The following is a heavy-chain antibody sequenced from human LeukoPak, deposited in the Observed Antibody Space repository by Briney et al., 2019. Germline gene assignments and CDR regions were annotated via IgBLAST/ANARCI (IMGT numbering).Heavy chain of an antibody. J-gene: IGHJ4*02. V-gene: IGHV3-53*01. Sequence: GGSLRLSCAASGFTVSSNYMSWVRQAPGKGLEWVSVIYSGGSTYYADSVKGRFTISRDNSKNTLYLQMNSLRAEDTAVYYCSRVPGYDDYGDFYYFDYWGQGTLVTVSS. CDR1: GFTVSSNY. CDR3: SRVPGYDDYGDFYYFDY. D-gene: IGHD4-17*01. CDR2: IYSGGST.